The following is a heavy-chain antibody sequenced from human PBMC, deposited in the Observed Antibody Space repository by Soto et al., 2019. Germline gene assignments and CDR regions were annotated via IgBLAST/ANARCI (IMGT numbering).Heavy chain of an antibody. CDR1: GFTFSSYA. J-gene: IGHJ4*02. Sequence: EVQLLESGGGLVQPGGSLRLSCAASGFTFSSYAMSWVRQAPGKGLEWVSAISGSGGSTYYADSVKGRFTISRDNSKNTLYLQMNSLRAEDTAVYYFAKADDDSSSWYLDYWGQGTLVTVSS. D-gene: IGHD6-13*01. CDR3: AKADDDSSSWYLDY. V-gene: IGHV3-23*01. CDR2: ISGSGGST.